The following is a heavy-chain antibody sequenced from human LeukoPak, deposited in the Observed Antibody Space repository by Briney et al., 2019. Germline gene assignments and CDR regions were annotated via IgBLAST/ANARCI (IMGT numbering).Heavy chain of an antibody. Sequence: PGGSLRLSCAASGFSVSSNYMTWVRQAPGKGLEWVSVIFNGGSTYYADSVKGRFTISTDNSKNMVYLQMNSLRDEDTAVYYCARGLFTSGSYYTFFDYWAQGTLVTVSS. CDR2: IFNGGST. CDR1: GFSVSSNY. V-gene: IGHV3-66*01. J-gene: IGHJ4*02. D-gene: IGHD3-10*01. CDR3: ARGLFTSGSYYTFFDY.